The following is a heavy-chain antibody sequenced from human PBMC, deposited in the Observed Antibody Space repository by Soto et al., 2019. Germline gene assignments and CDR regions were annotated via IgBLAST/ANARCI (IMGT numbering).Heavy chain of an antibody. Sequence: GGSLRLSCAASGFTVSSNYMSWVRQAPGKGLEWVSVIYSGGSTYYADSVKGRFTISRDNSKNTLYLQMNSLRAEDTAVYYCARFWDYYDSSGYYLPHAFDIWGQGTMVTVSS. J-gene: IGHJ3*02. D-gene: IGHD3-22*01. CDR3: ARFWDYYDSSGYYLPHAFDI. V-gene: IGHV3-66*01. CDR2: IYSGGST. CDR1: GFTVSSNY.